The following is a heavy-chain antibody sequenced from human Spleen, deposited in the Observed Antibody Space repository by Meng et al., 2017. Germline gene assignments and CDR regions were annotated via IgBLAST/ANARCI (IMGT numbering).Heavy chain of an antibody. CDR1: GYTFTSYA. V-gene: IGHV1-3*01. CDR3: ARGAAAATTYYFDY. CDR2: INAGNGNT. J-gene: IGHJ4*02. Sequence: ASVKVSCKASGYTFTSYAMHWVRQAPGQRLEWMGWINAGNGNTKYSQKFQGRVTITRDTSASTAYMELSSLRSEDTAVYYCARGAAAATTYYFDYWGQGSLVTVSS. D-gene: IGHD1-26*01.